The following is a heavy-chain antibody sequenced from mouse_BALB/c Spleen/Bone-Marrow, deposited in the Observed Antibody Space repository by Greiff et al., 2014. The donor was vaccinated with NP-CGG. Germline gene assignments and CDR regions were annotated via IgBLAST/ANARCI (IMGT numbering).Heavy chain of an antibody. CDR3: ARRGENSLLRPRYFDV. J-gene: IGHJ1*01. V-gene: IGHV5-9-1*01. Sequence: EVKLQESGGGLVKPGGSLKLSCAASGFTFSSYALSWVRQTPEKGLEWVATITIGGSYTFYSDSVRGRFTISRDNAKNTLYLQMSSLRSEDTAMYYCARRGENSLLRPRYFDVWGAGTTVTVSS. CDR2: ITIGGSYT. CDR1: GFTFSSYA. D-gene: IGHD1-2*01.